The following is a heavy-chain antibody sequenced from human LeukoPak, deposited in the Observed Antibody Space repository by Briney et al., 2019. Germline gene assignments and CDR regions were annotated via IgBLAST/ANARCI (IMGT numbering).Heavy chain of an antibody. J-gene: IGHJ4*02. CDR1: GGSISSSNW. CDR2: IYHSGST. V-gene: IGHV4-4*02. Sequence: SGTLSLTCAVSGGSISSSNWWSWVRPPPGKGLEWIGEIYHSGSTNYNPSLKSRVTISVDKSKNQFSLKLSSVTAADTAVYYCARHSMITFGGVIVLCLDYWGQGTLVTVSS. CDR3: ARHSMITFGGVIVLCLDY. D-gene: IGHD3-16*02.